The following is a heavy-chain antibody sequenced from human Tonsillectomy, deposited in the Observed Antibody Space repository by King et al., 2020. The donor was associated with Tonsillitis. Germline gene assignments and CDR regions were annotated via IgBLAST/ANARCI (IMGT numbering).Heavy chain of an antibody. J-gene: IGHJ6*02. Sequence: VQLVESGGGLVQPGRSLRLSCAASGFSFDGYAMHWVRQAPGKGLEWVSGISWNSAGIGYADSVRGRFTISRDNAKNSLYLQMNSLRADDTALYYCAKSHYSNYLYYYYGMDVWGQGTTVTVSS. CDR3: AKSHYSNYLYYYYGMDV. CDR1: GFSFDGYA. CDR2: ISWNSAGI. V-gene: IGHV3-9*01. D-gene: IGHD4-11*01.